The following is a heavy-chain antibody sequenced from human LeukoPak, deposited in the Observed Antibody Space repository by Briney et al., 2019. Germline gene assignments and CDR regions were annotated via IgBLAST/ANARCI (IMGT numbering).Heavy chain of an antibody. J-gene: IGHJ4*02. CDR1: GGSFSSYA. CDR3: ARDRWQWLVLGETYFDY. CDR2: IIPILGIA. V-gene: IGHV1-69*04. D-gene: IGHD6-19*01. Sequence: SVKVSCKASGGSFSSYAISWVRQAPGQGLECMGRIIPILGIANYAQKFQGRVTITADKSTSTAYMELSSLRSEDTAVYYCARDRWQWLVLGETYFDYWGQGTLVTVSS.